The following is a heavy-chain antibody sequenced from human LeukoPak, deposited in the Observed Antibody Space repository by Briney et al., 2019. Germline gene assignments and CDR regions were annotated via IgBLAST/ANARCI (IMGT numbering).Heavy chain of an antibody. Sequence: TGGSLRLSCAASGXSVSSYEMNWVRQAPGKGLEWVSKIGSGGSPIFYADSVKGRFIISRDNAKNSLNLQMNRLRVDDTAIYYCASETEVSSCDALDVWGQGTMVTVSS. V-gene: IGHV3-48*03. J-gene: IGHJ3*01. CDR3: ASETEVSSCDALDV. D-gene: IGHD6-6*01. CDR1: GXSVSSYE. CDR2: IGSGGSPI.